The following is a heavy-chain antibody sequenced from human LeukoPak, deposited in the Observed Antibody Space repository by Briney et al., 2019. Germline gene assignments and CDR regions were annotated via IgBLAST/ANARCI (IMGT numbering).Heavy chain of an antibody. CDR1: GFTLIDYY. D-gene: IGHD2-15*01. CDR2: ISSSSSYT. J-gene: IGHJ4*02. V-gene: IGHV3-11*05. Sequence: GGSLRLSCAASGFTLIDYYVSWIRQAPGKGLEWVAYISSSSSYTNYADSVKGRFTISRDNAKNSVHLQMNSLRAEDTAVYYCARGAAPSADYWGQGTLVTVSS. CDR3: ARGAAPSADY.